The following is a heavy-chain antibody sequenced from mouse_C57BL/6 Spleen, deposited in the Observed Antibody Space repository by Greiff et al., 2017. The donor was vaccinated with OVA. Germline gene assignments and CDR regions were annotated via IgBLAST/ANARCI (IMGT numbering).Heavy chain of an antibody. CDR1: GFTFSDYG. CDR2: ISSGSSTI. V-gene: IGHV5-17*01. Sequence: EVKLMESGGGLVKPGGSLKLSCAASGFTFSDYGMHWVRQAPEQGLEWVAYISSGSSTIYYADTVKGRFTISRDNAKNTLFLQMTSLRSEDTAMYYCARPVGEGYFDVWGTGTTVTVSA. CDR3: ARPVGEGYFDV. D-gene: IGHD1-3*01. J-gene: IGHJ1*03.